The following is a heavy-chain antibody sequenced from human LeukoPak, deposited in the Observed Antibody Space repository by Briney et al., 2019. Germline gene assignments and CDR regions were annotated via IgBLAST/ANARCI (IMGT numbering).Heavy chain of an antibody. CDR1: GFTFSSYA. D-gene: IGHD2-2*01. CDR2: ISSGSSTI. J-gene: IGHJ4*02. CDR3: ARDTFQPGRIDC. Sequence: GGSLRLSCAASGFTFSSYAMNWVRQAPGKGLEWVSYISSGSSTIYYADSVKGRFTISRDNAKDTLYLQMNSLRAEDTAVYYCARDTFQPGRIDCWGQGTLVIVSS. V-gene: IGHV3-48*04.